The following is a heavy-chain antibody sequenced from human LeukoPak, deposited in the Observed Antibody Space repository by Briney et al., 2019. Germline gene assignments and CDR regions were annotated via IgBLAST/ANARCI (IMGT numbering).Heavy chain of an antibody. V-gene: IGHV1-69*13. CDR2: IIPIFGTA. Sequence: ASVKVSCKASGGTFSSYAISWVRQAPGQGLEWMGGIIPIFGTANYAQKFQGRVTITADESTSTAYMELSSLRSEDTAVYYCATTEITIVRRALYDDYYYYYIDVWGKGTTVTVSS. D-gene: IGHD3-10*01. J-gene: IGHJ6*03. CDR1: GGTFSSYA. CDR3: ATTEITIVRRALYDDYYYYYIDV.